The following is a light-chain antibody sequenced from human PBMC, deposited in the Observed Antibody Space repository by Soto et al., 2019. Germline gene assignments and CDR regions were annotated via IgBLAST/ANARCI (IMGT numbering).Light chain of an antibody. CDR2: DVS. V-gene: IGLV2-14*01. Sequence: QSALTQPASVSGSPGQSITISCTGTSSDVGSSNFVSWYQQHPGKAPKLMIYDVSNRPSGVSDRFSGSKSGNTASLTISGLQAEDEADYYCRSYTSSARVFGGGTKLT. CDR1: SSDVGSSNF. J-gene: IGLJ2*01. CDR3: RSYTSSARV.